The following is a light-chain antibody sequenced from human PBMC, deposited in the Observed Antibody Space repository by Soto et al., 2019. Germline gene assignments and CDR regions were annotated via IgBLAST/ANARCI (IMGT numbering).Light chain of an antibody. J-gene: IGKJ4*01. Sequence: EIVLTQSPATLSLSPGERATLSCRASQSISNNLAWYQQKRGQPPRLLIYDASSRATGIPARFSGRGSGTDFTLNISGLEPEDFAVYYCQQRSNWPPLTFGGGTKVEIK. CDR3: QQRSNWPPLT. V-gene: IGKV3-11*01. CDR1: QSISNN. CDR2: DAS.